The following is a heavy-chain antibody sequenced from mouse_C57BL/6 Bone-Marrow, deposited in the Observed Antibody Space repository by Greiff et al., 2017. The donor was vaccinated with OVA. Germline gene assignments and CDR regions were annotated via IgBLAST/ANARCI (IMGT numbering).Heavy chain of an antibody. J-gene: IGHJ3*01. Sequence: EVQLQQSGPELVKPGASVKIPCKASGYTFTDYNMDWVKQSHGKSLEWIGDINPNNGGTICNQKFKGKATLTVDKSSSTAYMELRSLTSEDTAVYYCAREGGKRPDGSFAYWGQGTLVTVSA. CDR3: AREGGKRPDGSFAY. CDR2: INPNNGGT. V-gene: IGHV1-18*01. CDR1: GYTFTDYN. D-gene: IGHD1-1*01.